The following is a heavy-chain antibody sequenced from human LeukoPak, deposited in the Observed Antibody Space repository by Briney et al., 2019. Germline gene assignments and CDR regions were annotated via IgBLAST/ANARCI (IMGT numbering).Heavy chain of an antibody. Sequence: KPSETLSLTCTVSGGSISSSSYYWGWIRQPPGKGLEWIGSIYYSGSTYYNPSLKSRVTMSVDTSKNQFSLKLSSVTAADTAVYYCARGWRGFNFDYWGQGTLVTVSS. J-gene: IGHJ4*02. CDR2: IYYSGST. CDR3: ARGWRGFNFDY. V-gene: IGHV4-39*07. CDR1: GGSISSSSYY. D-gene: IGHD5-12*01.